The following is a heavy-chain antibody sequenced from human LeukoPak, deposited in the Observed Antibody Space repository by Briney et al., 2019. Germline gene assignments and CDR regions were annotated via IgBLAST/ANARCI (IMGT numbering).Heavy chain of an antibody. CDR2: ISDSDGGT. J-gene: IGHJ4*02. D-gene: IGHD6-19*01. CDR3: AKSMSGQWVGDFDY. V-gene: IGHV3-23*01. Sequence: GGSLRLSCAASGFTFRSYAMRWVRQAPGKGLEWVSSISDSDGGTYYADSVKGRFTFYRDNSKNTLYLQMNSLTAEDTAVYHCAKSMSGQWVGDFDYWGQGTLVTVSS. CDR1: GFTFRSYA.